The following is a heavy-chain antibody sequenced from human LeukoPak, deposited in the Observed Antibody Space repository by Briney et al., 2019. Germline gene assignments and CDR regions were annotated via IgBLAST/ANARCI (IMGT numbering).Heavy chain of an antibody. CDR3: GRGGRLGGDY. J-gene: IGHJ4*01. Sequence: PSETLSLTCSVSGVSISSYYWSWIPQSPGKGLEWIGYISYSEGANYNPSLKSRVIISLDPSKNQFSLQLSSVPAADTAVYYCGRGGRLGGDYWGHVILVTVSS. D-gene: IGHD3-10*01. CDR2: ISYSEGA. V-gene: IGHV4-59*01. CDR1: GVSISSYY.